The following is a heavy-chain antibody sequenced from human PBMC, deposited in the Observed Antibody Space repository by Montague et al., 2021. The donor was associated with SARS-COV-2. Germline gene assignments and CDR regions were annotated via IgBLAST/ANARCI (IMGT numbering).Heavy chain of an antibody. V-gene: IGHV4-61*02. CDR2: IYTSRST. D-gene: IGHD2-21*01. CDR1: GGSISSGSYY. CDR3: ARVVGFDFDY. Sequence: TLSLTCTVSGGSISSGSYYWSWIRQPAGKGLEWIGRIYTSRSTNYNPSLKGRVTISIDTSKNQFSLKLSSVTAADTAVYYCARVVGFDFDYWGQGTLVTVSS. J-gene: IGHJ4*02.